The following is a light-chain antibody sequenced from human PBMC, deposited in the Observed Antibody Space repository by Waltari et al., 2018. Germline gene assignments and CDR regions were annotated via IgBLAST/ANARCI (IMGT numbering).Light chain of an antibody. Sequence: DIQLTQSPSFLSASVGDRVTITCRASQGISSYLAWYQQKPGKAPNLLIYAASTSQSGVPSRFSGSGSGTEFTLTISSLQPEDFATYYCQQLNSYPPFGQGTKVEIK. CDR3: QQLNSYPP. J-gene: IGKJ1*01. V-gene: IGKV1-9*01. CDR1: QGISSY. CDR2: AAS.